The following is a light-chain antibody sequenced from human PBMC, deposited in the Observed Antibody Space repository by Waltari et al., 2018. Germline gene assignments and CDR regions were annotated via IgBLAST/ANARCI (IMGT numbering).Light chain of an antibody. CDR3: QYYDESPRFT. CDR1: QSVSSAY. J-gene: IGKJ2*01. CDR2: GAS. V-gene: IGKV3-20*01. Sequence: DTVLTQSPGTLSLSPGAGGTLSCRASQSVSSAYLAWYQHQPGQAPSLLIYGASRRASGTPDRFSGSGSGTDFTLNISRVEPEDVAMYYCQYYDESPRFTFGQGTKVEIK.